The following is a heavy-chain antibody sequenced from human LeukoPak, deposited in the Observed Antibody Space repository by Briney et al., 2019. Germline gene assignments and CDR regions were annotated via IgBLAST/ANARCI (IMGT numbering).Heavy chain of an antibody. CDR1: GYTFTGYY. D-gene: IGHD2-2*02. CDR3: ARDHGYCSSTSCYNAFDI. J-gene: IGHJ3*02. CDR2: INPNSGGT. V-gene: IGHV1-2*02. Sequence: GASVKVSCKASGYTFTGYYMHWVRQAPGQGLEWMGWINPNSGGTNYAQKFQGRVTMTRDTSISTAYMELSRLRSDDTAVYHCARDHGYCSSTSCYNAFDIWGQGTMVTVSS.